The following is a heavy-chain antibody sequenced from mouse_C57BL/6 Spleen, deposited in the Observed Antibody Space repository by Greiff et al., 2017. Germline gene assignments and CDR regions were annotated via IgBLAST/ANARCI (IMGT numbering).Heavy chain of an antibody. CDR1: GFTFSSYA. V-gene: IGHV5-4*03. CDR3: ARGGYGSSWAY. J-gene: IGHJ3*01. Sequence: EVKLMESGGGLVKPGGSLKLSCAASGFTFSSYAMSWVRQTPEKRLEWVATISDGGSYTYYPDNVKGRFTISRDNAKNNLYLQMSHLKSEDTAMYYCARGGYGSSWAYWGQGTLVTVSA. CDR2: ISDGGSYT. D-gene: IGHD1-1*01.